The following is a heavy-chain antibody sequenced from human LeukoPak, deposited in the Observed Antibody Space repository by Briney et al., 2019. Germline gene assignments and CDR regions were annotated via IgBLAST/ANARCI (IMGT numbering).Heavy chain of an antibody. CDR2: IYYRGST. J-gene: IGHJ4*02. D-gene: IGHD1-26*01. CDR3: ARYRKVGATVDY. Sequence: PSETLSLTCTVSGYSISSGYYWGWIRQPPGRGLEWIASIYYRGSTHYKPSLASLKSRVTISGDTSKNQFSLKLSSVTAADTAVYYCARYRKVGATVDYWGEGTLVTVSS. CDR1: GYSISSGYY. V-gene: IGHV4-38-2*02.